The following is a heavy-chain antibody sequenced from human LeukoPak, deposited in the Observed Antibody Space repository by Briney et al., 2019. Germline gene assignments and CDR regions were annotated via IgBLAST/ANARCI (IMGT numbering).Heavy chain of an antibody. D-gene: IGHD4-17*01. V-gene: IGHV4-61*01. CDR3: ANDYGDSGAFDI. CDR1: GGSVSSGSYF. Sequence: KASETLSLTCTVSGGSVSSGSYFWSWIRQPPGKGLEWIGYIFYNGETNYNPSLKSRVTISVDTSKNQFSLKLSSVTAADTAVYYCANDYGDSGAFDIWGQGTMVTVSS. J-gene: IGHJ3*02. CDR2: IFYNGET.